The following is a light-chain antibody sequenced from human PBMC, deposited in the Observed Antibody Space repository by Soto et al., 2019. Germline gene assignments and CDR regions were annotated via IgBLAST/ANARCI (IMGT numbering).Light chain of an antibody. CDR1: SSNIGNNY. Sequence: QSVLTQPPSVSAAPGQKVTISCSGSSSNIGNNYVAWYQQLPGTAPKFLIYENIKRPSGIPDRFSGPKSGTSATLSITGLQTGDEADYYCGTWDSSLSAGVFGGGTKVTVL. CDR2: ENI. CDR3: GTWDSSLSAGV. J-gene: IGLJ3*02. V-gene: IGLV1-51*02.